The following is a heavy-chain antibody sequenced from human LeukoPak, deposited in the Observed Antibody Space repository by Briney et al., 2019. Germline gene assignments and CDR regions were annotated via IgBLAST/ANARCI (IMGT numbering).Heavy chain of an antibody. V-gene: IGHV1-2*02. D-gene: IGHD2-15*01. CDR3: ARRGGPGVGYFDY. CDR1: GYTFTGYY. Sequence: ASVKVSCKASGYTFTGYYMHWVRQAPGQGLEWMGWINPNSGGTNYAQKFQGRVTMTRDTSISTAYMELSRLRSDDTAVYYCARRGGPGVGYFDYWGQGTLVTVSS. CDR2: INPNSGGT. J-gene: IGHJ4*02.